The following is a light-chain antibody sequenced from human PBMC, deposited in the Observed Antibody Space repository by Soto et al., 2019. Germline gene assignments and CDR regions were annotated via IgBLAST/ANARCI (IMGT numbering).Light chain of an antibody. V-gene: IGLV2-8*01. CDR2: EVS. CDR1: SSDVGGYNY. CDR3: CSYAVSTNVV. Sequence: QSVLTQPPSASGSPGQSVTISCTGTSSDVGGYNYVSWYQQHPVKAPKLMIYEVSKRPPGVPDRFSGSKSGSTASLTVSGLQAEDEADYYCCSYAVSTNVVFGGGTKLTVL. J-gene: IGLJ3*02.